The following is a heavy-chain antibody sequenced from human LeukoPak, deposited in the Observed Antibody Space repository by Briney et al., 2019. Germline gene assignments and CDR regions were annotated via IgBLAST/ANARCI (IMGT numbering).Heavy chain of an antibody. Sequence: GGSLRLSCAASGFTFSTYAMTWVRQAPGKGLEWVSSIGGSGGNTQYAESVQGRVTISRDNSKNTLYLQIYGLRAEDTAIYFCAKDAVADHYYYFYGMDVWGKGTTVTVSS. CDR2: IGGSGGNT. CDR1: GFTFSTYA. V-gene: IGHV3-23*01. J-gene: IGHJ6*04. CDR3: AKDAVADHYYYFYGMDV. D-gene: IGHD6-19*01.